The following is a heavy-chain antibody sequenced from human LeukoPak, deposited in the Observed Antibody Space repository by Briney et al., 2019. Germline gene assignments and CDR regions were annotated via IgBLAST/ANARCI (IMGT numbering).Heavy chain of an antibody. V-gene: IGHV3-21*01. CDR2: IRNRGANI. CDR3: ARNLKNYYDSNVDFDY. D-gene: IGHD3-22*01. CDR1: GFTFSSYN. J-gene: IGHJ4*02. Sequence: GGSLRLSCVASGFTFSSYNINWVRQAPGKGLEWVSSIRNRGANIYYADSVKGRFPTYRDNGKNSLYLKMNSLRAEDTAAYYCARNLKNYYDSNVDFDYWGQATLVSVSS.